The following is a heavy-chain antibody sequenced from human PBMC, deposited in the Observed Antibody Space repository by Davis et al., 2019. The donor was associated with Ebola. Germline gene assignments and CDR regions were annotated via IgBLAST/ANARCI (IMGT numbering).Heavy chain of an antibody. CDR3: ARLGYCSSTSCYQIDY. CDR2: IIPIFGTA. D-gene: IGHD2-2*01. Sequence: SVKVSCKASGGTFSSYAISWVRQAPGQGLEWMGGIIPIFGTANYAQKFQGRVTITADESTSTAYMELSSLRSEDTAVYYCARLGYCSSTSCYQIDYWGQGTLVTVSS. CDR1: GGTFSSYA. J-gene: IGHJ4*02. V-gene: IGHV1-69*13.